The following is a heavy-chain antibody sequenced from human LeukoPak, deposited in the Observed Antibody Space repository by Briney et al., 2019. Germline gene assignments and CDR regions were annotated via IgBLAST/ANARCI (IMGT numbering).Heavy chain of an antibody. D-gene: IGHD6-19*01. J-gene: IGHJ4*02. Sequence: PGGSPRLSCAASGFTFSSYAMSWVRQAPGKGLEWVSAISGGGGSTYYADSVKGRFTISRDNSKNTLYLQMNSLRAEDTAVYYCATDAAGRFDYWGQGTLVTVSS. CDR2: ISGGGGST. CDR3: ATDAAGRFDY. CDR1: GFTFSSYA. V-gene: IGHV3-23*01.